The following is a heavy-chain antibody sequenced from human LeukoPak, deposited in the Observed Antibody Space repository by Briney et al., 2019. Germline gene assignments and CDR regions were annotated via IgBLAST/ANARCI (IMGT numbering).Heavy chain of an antibody. D-gene: IGHD3-9*01. CDR1: VFTFSSYA. Sequence: GGTLSLSCAASVFTFSSYAMHWVRQAPGKGLEYVSAISSNGGSTYYANSVKGRFTISRDNSKNTLYLQTGSLRAEDMAVYYCARDNASALRYFDSLTDPWREGNLVTVSS. V-gene: IGHV3-64*01. CDR2: ISSNGGST. J-gene: IGHJ5*02. CDR3: ARDNASALRYFDSLTDP.